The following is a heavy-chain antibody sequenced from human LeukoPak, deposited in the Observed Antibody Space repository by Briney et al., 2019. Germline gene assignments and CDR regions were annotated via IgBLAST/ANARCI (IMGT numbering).Heavy chain of an antibody. CDR1: GGSISSGGYY. CDR3: ARDGNSGYDS. V-gene: IGHV4-31*03. D-gene: IGHD5-12*01. Sequence: PSETLSLTCTVSGGSISSGGYYWSWIRQHPGKGLEWIGYIYYSGSTYYNPSLKSRVTISVDTPKNQFSLKLSSVAAADTAVYYCARDGNSGYDSWGQGTLVTVSS. J-gene: IGHJ5*02. CDR2: IYYSGST.